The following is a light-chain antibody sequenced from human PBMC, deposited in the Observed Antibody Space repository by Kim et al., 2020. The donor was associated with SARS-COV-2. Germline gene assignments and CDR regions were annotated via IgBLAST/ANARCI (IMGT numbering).Light chain of an antibody. CDR3: AAWDSSLRSWV. CDR1: SKRMGYQG. J-gene: IGLJ3*02. V-gene: IGLV10-54*04. CDR2: TTD. Sequence: TATRPCGWKSKRMGYQGAEWLQRHHDRPPQRRSYTTDNRPSACSVRFSASRSGNTASLTISGLQPDDESDFYCAAWDSSLRSWVFGGGTQLTVL.